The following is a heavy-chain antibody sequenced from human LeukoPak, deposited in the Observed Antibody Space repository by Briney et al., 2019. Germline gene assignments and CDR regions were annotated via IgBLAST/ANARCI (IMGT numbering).Heavy chain of an antibody. CDR2: IYYSGST. J-gene: IGHJ4*02. CDR1: GGSISSYY. Sequence: SETLSLTCTVSGGSISSYYWSWIRQPPGEGLEWIGYIYYSGSTNYNPSLKSRVTISVDTSKNQFSLKLSSVTAADTAVYYCARSVGATHYWGQGTLVTVSS. V-gene: IGHV4-59*01. CDR3: ARSVGATHY. D-gene: IGHD1-26*01.